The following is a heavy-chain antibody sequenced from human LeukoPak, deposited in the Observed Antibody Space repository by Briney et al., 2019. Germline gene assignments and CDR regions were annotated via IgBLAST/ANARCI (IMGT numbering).Heavy chain of an antibody. CDR3: AKGRRPNDAFDI. CDR2: ISWNSGSI. V-gene: IGHV3-9*01. CDR1: GFTFDDDA. Sequence: GGSLRLSCAASGFTFDDDAMHWVRQAPGKGLEWVSGISWNSGSIGYADSVKGRFTISRDNAKNSLYLQMNSLRAEDTALYYCAKGRRPNDAFDIWGQGTMVTVSS. J-gene: IGHJ3*02.